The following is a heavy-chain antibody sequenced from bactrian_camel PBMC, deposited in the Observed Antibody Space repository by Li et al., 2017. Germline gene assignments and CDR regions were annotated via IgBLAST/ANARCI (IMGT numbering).Heavy chain of an antibody. CDR3: ITPGVGYGMGTDFGH. CDR2: IGFDGNAA. V-gene: IGHV3S7*01. Sequence: VQLVESGGGLVQPGGSLRLSCAASGFTFSSYAMSWVRQAPGKGLEWVSTIGFDGNAAYYADSVKGRFTISRDNAEENTVSLQMNSLKFEDTAQYYCITPGVGYGMGTDFGHWGQGTQVTVS. J-gene: IGHJ6*01. D-gene: IGHD3*01. CDR1: GFTFSSYA.